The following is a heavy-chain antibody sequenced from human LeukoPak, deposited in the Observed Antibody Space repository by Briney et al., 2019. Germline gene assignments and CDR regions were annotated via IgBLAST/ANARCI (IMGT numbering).Heavy chain of an antibody. CDR2: IKQDGSEK. CDR3: ARLGFYDYVWGSYRYPDY. V-gene: IGHV3-7*01. D-gene: IGHD3-16*02. Sequence: PGGSLRLSCAASGFTFSSYWMSWVRQAPGKGLEWVANIKQDGSEKYYVDSVKGRFTISRDNAKNLLYLQMNSLRAEDTAVYYCARLGFYDYVWGSYRYPDYWGQGTLVTVSS. J-gene: IGHJ4*02. CDR1: GFTFSSYW.